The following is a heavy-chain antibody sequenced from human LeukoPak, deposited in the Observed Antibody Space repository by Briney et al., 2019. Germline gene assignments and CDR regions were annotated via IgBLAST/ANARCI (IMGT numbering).Heavy chain of an antibody. J-gene: IGHJ6*02. Sequence: PGGSLRLSCAASGFTFSSYAMSWVRQAPGKGLEWVSAISGSGGSTYYADSVKGRFTISRDNSKNTLYLQMNSLRAEDTAVYYCAKDPCTGCPHYYYYYGMDVWGQGTTVTVSS. CDR3: AKDPCTGCPHYYYYYGMDV. CDR2: ISGSGGST. V-gene: IGHV3-23*01. D-gene: IGHD2-2*01. CDR1: GFTFSSYA.